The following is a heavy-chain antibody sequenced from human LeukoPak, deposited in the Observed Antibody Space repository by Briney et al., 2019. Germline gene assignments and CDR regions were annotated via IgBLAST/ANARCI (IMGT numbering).Heavy chain of an antibody. CDR1: GFTFSSYG. V-gene: IGHV3-23*01. CDR2: ISGSGGST. CDR3: AKDREQWLTPNWFDP. J-gene: IGHJ5*02. Sequence: PGRSLRLSCAASGFTFSSYGMSWVRQAPGKGLEWVSAISGSGGSTYYADSVKDRFTISRDNSKNTLYLQMNSLRAEDTAVYYCAKDREQWLTPNWFDPWGQGTLVTVSS. D-gene: IGHD6-19*01.